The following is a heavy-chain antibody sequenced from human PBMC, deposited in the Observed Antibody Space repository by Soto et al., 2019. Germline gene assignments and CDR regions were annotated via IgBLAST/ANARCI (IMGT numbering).Heavy chain of an antibody. CDR1: GGTFSSYA. V-gene: IGHV1-69*13. D-gene: IGHD2-8*01. CDR3: PRRYCTNGVCYWGLDP. J-gene: IGHJ5*02. CDR2: IIPIFGTA. Sequence: SVKVSCKASGGTFSSYAISWVRQAPGQGLEWMGGIIPIFGTANYAQKFQGRVTITADESTSTAYMELSSLRSEDTAVYCCPRRYCTNGVCYWGLDPWGQGTLVPVSS.